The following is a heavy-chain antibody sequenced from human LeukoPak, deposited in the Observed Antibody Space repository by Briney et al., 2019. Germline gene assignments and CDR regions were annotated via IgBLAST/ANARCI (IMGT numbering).Heavy chain of an antibody. CDR3: ARLATVPG. CDR2: IHPNSGDT. Sequence: ASVKVSCRASGYTFTGYYLHWVRQAPGQGLEWMGWIHPNSGDTNFAQRLQGRVTMTRDTSISTAYMELTSLRSDDTAVYYCARLATVPGWGQGTLVTVSS. CDR1: GYTFTGYY. V-gene: IGHV1-2*02. D-gene: IGHD6-19*01. J-gene: IGHJ1*01.